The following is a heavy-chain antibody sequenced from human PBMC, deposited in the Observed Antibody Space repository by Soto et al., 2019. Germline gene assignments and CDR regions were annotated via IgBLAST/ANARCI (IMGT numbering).Heavy chain of an antibody. D-gene: IGHD2-2*01. CDR1: GGSFSSYA. J-gene: IGHJ6*02. CDR3: ARDLYCSSSRCYSYCGMDV. V-gene: IGHV1-69*13. CDR2: VIPMYGTT. Sequence: GASVKVSCKASGGSFSSYAVSWVRQAPGQGLEWMGGVIPMYGTTVYAQKFQGRVTITADAATTTAYMELSSLRSGDTAVYYCARDLYCSSSRCYSYCGMDVWGQGTTVTVSS.